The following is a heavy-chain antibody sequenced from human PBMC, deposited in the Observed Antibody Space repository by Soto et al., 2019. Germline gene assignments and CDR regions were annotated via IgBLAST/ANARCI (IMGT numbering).Heavy chain of an antibody. V-gene: IGHV1-69*02. Sequence: QVQLVQSGAEVKKPGSSVKVSYKTSGGTFRNYVISWVRQAPGQGLEWMGRILPLRDIVNYAQRFQGRVTITADKSTSTVYMELSRLRSEDTAVYYCASRKDVLTGYYGTWGQGTLVTVSS. CDR1: GGTFRNYV. CDR3: ASRKDVLTGYYGT. J-gene: IGHJ5*02. CDR2: ILPLRDIV. D-gene: IGHD3-9*01.